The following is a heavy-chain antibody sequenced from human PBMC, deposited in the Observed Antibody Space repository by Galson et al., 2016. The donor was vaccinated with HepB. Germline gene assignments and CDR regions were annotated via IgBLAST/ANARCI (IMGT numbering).Heavy chain of an antibody. Sequence: SLRLSCAASGFAFSSYAMSWVRQPPGKGLEWVSAISDSGGNTYYPDSMKGRFTISRDNSGNTLFLQMHSLRADDTAVYYCAKTSYRSSWYSLGHFDYWGQGSLVTVSS. J-gene: IGHJ4*02. CDR2: ISDSGGNT. V-gene: IGHV3-23*01. CDR1: GFAFSSYA. CDR3: AKTSYRSSWYSLGHFDY. D-gene: IGHD6-13*01.